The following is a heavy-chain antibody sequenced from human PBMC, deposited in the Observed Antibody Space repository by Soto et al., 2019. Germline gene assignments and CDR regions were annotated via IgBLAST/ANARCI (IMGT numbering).Heavy chain of an antibody. D-gene: IGHD3-22*01. V-gene: IGHV4-31*03. Sequence: PSETLSLTCTVSGGSLSSGSYYWSWIRQHPGKGLEWIGYIYSTESTDYNPSLKSRLSISVDMSASQFSLKLSSVTVADTAVYYCARSDSSGKTRYYFDHWGQGTLVTAPQ. J-gene: IGHJ4*02. CDR3: ARSDSSGKTRYYFDH. CDR1: GGSLSSGSYY. CDR2: IYSTEST.